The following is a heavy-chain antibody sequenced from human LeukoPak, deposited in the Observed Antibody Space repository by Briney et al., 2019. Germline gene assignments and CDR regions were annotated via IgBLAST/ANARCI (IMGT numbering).Heavy chain of an antibody. J-gene: IGHJ4*02. V-gene: IGHV3-66*02. CDR3: AREYCSSTSCSVDY. D-gene: IGHD2-2*01. CDR1: GFTVSSNY. Sequence: GGSLRLSCVASGFTVSSNYMSWVRQAPGKGLEWVSVIYSGGSTYYADSVKGRFTISRDNSKNTLYLQMNSLRAEDTAVYYCAREYCSSTSCSVDYWGQGTLVTVSS. CDR2: IYSGGST.